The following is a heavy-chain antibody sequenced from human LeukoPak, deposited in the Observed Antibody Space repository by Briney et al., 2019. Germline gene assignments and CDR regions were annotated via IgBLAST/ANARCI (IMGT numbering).Heavy chain of an antibody. Sequence: PGGSLRLSCAASGFTFSTYGMSWVRQAPGKGLEWLSYISGSSSAINHADSVKGRFTISRDNAKNSLFLQMNSLRAEDTAVYYCATYSGYDRIFDYWGQGTLVTVSS. V-gene: IGHV3-48*01. J-gene: IGHJ4*02. CDR1: GFTFSTYG. CDR2: ISGSSSAI. CDR3: ATYSGYDRIFDY. D-gene: IGHD5-12*01.